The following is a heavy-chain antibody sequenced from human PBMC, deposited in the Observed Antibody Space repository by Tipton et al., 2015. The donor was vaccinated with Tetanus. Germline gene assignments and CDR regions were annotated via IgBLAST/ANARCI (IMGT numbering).Heavy chain of an antibody. V-gene: IGHV4-59*11. D-gene: IGHD2-2*01. CDR3: ARRSYCSSSRCFDAFDL. CDR1: DGSIGSHY. Sequence: LRLSCTVSDGSIGSHYWSWIRQPPGKGLEWIGNIYYNGSTNYNPSLKSRVTISIDTSNDQFSLKLSSVTPADTAVYYCARRSYCSSSRCFDAFDLWGQGTMVTVSS. CDR2: IYYNGST. J-gene: IGHJ3*01.